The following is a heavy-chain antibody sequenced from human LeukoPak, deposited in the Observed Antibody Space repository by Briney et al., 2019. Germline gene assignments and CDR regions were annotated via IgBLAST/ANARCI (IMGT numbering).Heavy chain of an antibody. J-gene: IGHJ4*02. D-gene: IGHD3-9*01. CDR2: IYYSGST. CDR3: ARRGFRYFDEYYFDY. V-gene: IGHV4-59*08. CDR1: GASISSYY. Sequence: SETLSLTCTVSGASISSYYWSWIRQPPGKGLEWIGYIYYSGSTSYNPSLKSRVTISVGTSKNQFSLKLSSVTAADTAVYYRARRGFRYFDEYYFDYWGQGTLVTVSS.